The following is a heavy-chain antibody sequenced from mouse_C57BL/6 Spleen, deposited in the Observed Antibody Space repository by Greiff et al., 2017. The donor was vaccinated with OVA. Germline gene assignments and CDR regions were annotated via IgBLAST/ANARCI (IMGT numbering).Heavy chain of an antibody. CDR2: INPNNGGT. CDR3: ARLGYGSSYRYYFDY. CDR1: GYTFTDYN. D-gene: IGHD1-1*01. Sequence: EVQLQQSGPELVKPGASVKIPCKASGYTFTDYNMDWVKQSHGKSLEWIGDINPNNGGTIYNQKFKGKATLTVDKSSSTAYMELRSLTSEDTAVYYCARLGYGSSYRYYFDYWGQGTTLTVSS. J-gene: IGHJ2*01. V-gene: IGHV1-18*01.